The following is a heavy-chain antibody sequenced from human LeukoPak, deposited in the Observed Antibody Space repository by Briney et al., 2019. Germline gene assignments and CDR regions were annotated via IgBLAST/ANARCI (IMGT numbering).Heavy chain of an antibody. J-gene: IGHJ3*02. CDR1: GGSISSYY. CDR2: IYYSGST. V-gene: IGHV4-59*08. CDR3: ARTDDGDSSSWYDDAFDI. Sequence: SETLSLTCTVSGGSISSYYWSWIRQPPGKGLEWIGYIYYSGSTNYNPSLKSRVTISVDTSKNQFSLKLSSVTAADTAVYYCARTDDGDSSSWYDDAFDIWGQGTMVTVSS. D-gene: IGHD6-13*01.